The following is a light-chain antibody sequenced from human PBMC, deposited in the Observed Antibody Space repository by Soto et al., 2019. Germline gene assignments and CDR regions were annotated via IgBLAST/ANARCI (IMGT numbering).Light chain of an antibody. CDR1: SSNIGAGYD. Sequence: QSVLTQPPSVSGAPGQRGTISCTGSSSNIGAGYDVHWYQQLPGAAPKLLIYGDSNRPSGVPDRFSASKSGTSASLAITGLQAEDEADYYCQSYDSTLSGARVFGGGTKLTVL. J-gene: IGLJ2*01. CDR3: QSYDSTLSGARV. CDR2: GDS. V-gene: IGLV1-40*01.